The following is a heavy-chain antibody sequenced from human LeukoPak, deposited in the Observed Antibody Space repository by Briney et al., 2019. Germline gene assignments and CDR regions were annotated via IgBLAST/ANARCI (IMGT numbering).Heavy chain of an antibody. CDR2: INPNSGGT. Sequence: GASVKVSCKASGYTFTGYYMHWVRQAPGQGLEWMGWINPNSGGTNYAEKFQGRATLTTDTSTSTAYMELRSLRSDDTAVYYCARDVYCSSTTCSYYFDYWGQGTLVTVSS. CDR3: ARDVYCSSTTCSYYFDY. V-gene: IGHV1-2*02. D-gene: IGHD2-2*01. J-gene: IGHJ4*02. CDR1: GYTFTGYY.